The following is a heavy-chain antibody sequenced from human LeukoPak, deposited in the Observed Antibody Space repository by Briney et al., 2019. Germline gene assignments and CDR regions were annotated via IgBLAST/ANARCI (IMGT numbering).Heavy chain of an antibody. CDR1: GFTFSSYA. CDR2: ISGSGGST. J-gene: IGHJ4*02. Sequence: GGSLRLSCAASGFTFSSYAISWVRQAPGKGLEWVSAISGSGGSTYYADSVKGRFTISRDNSMNTLYLQMNSLRAEDTAVYYCAKDQFQLLTIYFDYWGQGTLVTVSS. D-gene: IGHD2-2*01. V-gene: IGHV3-23*01. CDR3: AKDQFQLLTIYFDY.